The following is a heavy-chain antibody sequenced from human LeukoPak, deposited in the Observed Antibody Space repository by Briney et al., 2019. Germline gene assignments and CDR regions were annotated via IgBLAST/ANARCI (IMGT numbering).Heavy chain of an antibody. D-gene: IGHD4-17*01. CDR3: AKHKENYGDSCLDDY. CDR2: IYSGGST. V-gene: IGHV3-53*01. Sequence: GGSLRLSCAASGFTVSSNYMSWVRQAPGTGLEWVSIIYSGGSTYYADSVKGRFTISRDNSKNTLYLQMNSLRAEDTAVYYCAKHKENYGDSCLDDYWGQGTLVTVSS. J-gene: IGHJ4*02. CDR1: GFTVSSNY.